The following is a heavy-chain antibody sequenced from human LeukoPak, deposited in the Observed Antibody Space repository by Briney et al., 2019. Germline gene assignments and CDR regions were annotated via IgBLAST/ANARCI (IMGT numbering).Heavy chain of an antibody. V-gene: IGHV4-59*08. CDR3: ARHDSDWSRGGFDI. Sequence: SETLSLTCTFSGGSISSYYWSWIRQPPGKGLEWIAYIYYSGSTNYNRSLKGRVTISVGTSNNQVALKLRSVTAPDTAVYYCARHDSDWSRGGFDIWGQGTMVTVSS. D-gene: IGHD3-9*01. J-gene: IGHJ3*02. CDR2: IYYSGST. CDR1: GGSISSYY.